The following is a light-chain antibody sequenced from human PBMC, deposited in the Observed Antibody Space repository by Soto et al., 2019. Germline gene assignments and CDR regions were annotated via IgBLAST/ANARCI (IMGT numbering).Light chain of an antibody. Sequence: QSVLTQPASVSGPPVQSITISCTGTSSDVGGYNYVSWYQQHPGRAPKLMIYDVSNRPSGVSNRFSGSKSGNTASLTISGLQAEDEADYYCSSYTSSSTLGVFGTGTKVTVL. V-gene: IGLV2-14*01. J-gene: IGLJ1*01. CDR1: SSDVGGYNY. CDR3: SSYTSSSTLGV. CDR2: DVS.